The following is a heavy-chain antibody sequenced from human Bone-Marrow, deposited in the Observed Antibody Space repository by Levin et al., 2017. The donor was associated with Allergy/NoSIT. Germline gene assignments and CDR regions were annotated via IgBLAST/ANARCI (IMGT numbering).Heavy chain of an antibody. CDR2: ISGSGSNT. Sequence: LSLTCAASGLLFSNYAMNWVRPAPGKGLEWVSQISGSGSNTHYADSVRGRFTFSRDNSNNTVYLQMNSLRADDTAVYYCAGYDTSGYHSPFDYWGQGTLVTVSS. CDR1: GLLFSNYA. CDR3: AGYDTSGYHSPFDY. J-gene: IGHJ4*02. V-gene: IGHV3-23*01. D-gene: IGHD3-22*01.